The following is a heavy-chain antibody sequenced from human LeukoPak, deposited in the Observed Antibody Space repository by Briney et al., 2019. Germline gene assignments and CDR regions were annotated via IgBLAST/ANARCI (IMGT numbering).Heavy chain of an antibody. J-gene: IGHJ3*01. CDR1: GLTFYDQA. Sequence: GGSLRLSCASCGLTFYDQAMHWVRQGPGTGLEWVALSGNDGSTYYADSVRGRFTISRDSKNSLYLEMDSLRTEDTALYYCASQTKYYSASAGSYWGAFDLWGQGTMVTVFS. CDR3: ASQTKYYSASAGSYWGAFDL. V-gene: IGHV3-43*02. D-gene: IGHD3-10*01. CDR2: SGNDGST.